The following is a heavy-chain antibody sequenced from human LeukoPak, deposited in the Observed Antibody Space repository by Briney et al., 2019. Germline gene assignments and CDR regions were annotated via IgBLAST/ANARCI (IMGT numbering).Heavy chain of an antibody. J-gene: IGHJ3*02. V-gene: IGHV5-51*01. CDR2: IYPDDSDT. Sequence: GESLKISCKGSRYSFTSYWIGWVRQMPGKGLEWMGIIYPDDSDTRYSPSFQGQVTISADKSISTAYLQWSSLKASDTAMYYCASLSIAAAGTSYAFDIWGQGTMVTVSS. D-gene: IGHD6-13*01. CDR1: RYSFTSYW. CDR3: ASLSIAAAGTSYAFDI.